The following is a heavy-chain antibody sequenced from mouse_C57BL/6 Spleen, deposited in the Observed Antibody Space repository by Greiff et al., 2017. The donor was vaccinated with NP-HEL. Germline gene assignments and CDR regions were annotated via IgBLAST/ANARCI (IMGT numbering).Heavy chain of an antibody. CDR2: IHPNSGST. Sequence: QVQLQQSGAELVKPGASVKLSCKASGYTFTSYWMHWVKQRPRQGLEWIGMIHPNSGSTNYNEKFKSKATLTVDKSSSTAYMQLSSLTSEDSAVYYCASHYDYDEDYWGQGTTLTVSS. D-gene: IGHD2-4*01. CDR3: ASHYDYDEDY. J-gene: IGHJ2*01. CDR1: GYTFTSYW. V-gene: IGHV1-64*01.